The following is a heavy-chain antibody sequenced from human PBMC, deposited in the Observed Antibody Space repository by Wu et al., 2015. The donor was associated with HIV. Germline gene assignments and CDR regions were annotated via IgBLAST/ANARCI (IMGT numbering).Heavy chain of an antibody. Sequence: QVQLVQSGAEVKKPGSSVKVSCKASGGTFSSYAISWVRQAPGQGLEWMGRIIPIFGTANYAQKFQGRVTITADESTSTAYMELSSLRSEDTAVYYCARDHMGIAVAGNWFDPWGQGTLVTVSS. V-gene: IGHV1-69*13. J-gene: IGHJ5*02. CDR2: IIPIFGTA. CDR1: GGTFSSYA. CDR3: ARDHMGIAVAGNWFDP. D-gene: IGHD6-19*01.